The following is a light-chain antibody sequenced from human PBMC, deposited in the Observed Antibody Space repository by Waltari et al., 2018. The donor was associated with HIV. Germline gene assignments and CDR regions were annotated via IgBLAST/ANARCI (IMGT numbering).Light chain of an antibody. CDR2: AAS. CDR3: QQSYTTPPHT. V-gene: IGKV1-39*01. CDR1: QSISTY. Sequence: DIQMTQSPPSLSAFVGDRVAITCRANQSISTYLNWYQQKPGKAPKLLIYAASTLQSGVPPRFSGSGSGTDITITISSLQPEDFASYYCQQSYTTPPHTFGQGTKLGIK. J-gene: IGKJ2*01.